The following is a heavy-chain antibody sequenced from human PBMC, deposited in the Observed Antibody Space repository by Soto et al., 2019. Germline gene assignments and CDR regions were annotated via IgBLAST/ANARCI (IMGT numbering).Heavy chain of an antibody. CDR2: INAGNGNT. CDR1: GYTFTSYA. V-gene: IGHV1-3*01. D-gene: IGHD4-17*01. J-gene: IGHJ6*02. CDR3: ASSLTVSTVPPRYPYGMHV. Sequence: ASVKVSCKASGYTFTSYAMHCVRQAPGQRLEWMGWINAGNGNTKYSQKFQGRVTITRDTSASTAYMELSSLRSEDTAVYYCASSLTVSTVPPRYPYGMHVPGQATTGSVSS.